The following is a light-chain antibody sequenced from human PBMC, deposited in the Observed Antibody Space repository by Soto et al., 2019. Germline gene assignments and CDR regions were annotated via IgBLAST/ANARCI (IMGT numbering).Light chain of an antibody. Sequence: EIVLTQSPGTLSLSPGERATLSCRASQSISSSSLAWYQQKPGQAPRLLIYGASSRATGIPDRFGGSGSGTDFTLTISRLEPEDSAVHSCQQYGGSPLTFGGGTKVEI. CDR1: QSISSSS. V-gene: IGKV3-20*01. J-gene: IGKJ4*01. CDR3: QQYGGSPLT. CDR2: GAS.